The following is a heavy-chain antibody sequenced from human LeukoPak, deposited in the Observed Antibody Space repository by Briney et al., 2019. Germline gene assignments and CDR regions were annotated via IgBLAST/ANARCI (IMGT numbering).Heavy chain of an antibody. Sequence: VASVMVSCRVSGYTLTELSMHWGRRAPGEGGEWLGGFDPEDGETIYAQKFQGRVTMTEDTSTDTAYKELSSLRSEDTAVYYCATGSSGWVRYFDYWGQGTLVTVSS. V-gene: IGHV1-24*01. CDR2: FDPEDGET. J-gene: IGHJ4*02. D-gene: IGHD6-19*01. CDR3: ATGSSGWVRYFDY. CDR1: GYTLTELS.